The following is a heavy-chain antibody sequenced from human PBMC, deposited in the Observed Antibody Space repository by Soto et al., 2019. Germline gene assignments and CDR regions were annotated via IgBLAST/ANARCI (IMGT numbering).Heavy chain of an antibody. V-gene: IGHV1-69*13. CDR3: ARPXEGGYSSNHHYYYALDV. J-gene: IGHJ6*02. Sequence: ASVKVSCKASGGTFRSYSISWVRQAPGQGLEWMGGIIPIFDITNYAQKFQGRVTITADESTSTAYMELSSLGSDDTVVYYCARPXEGGYSSNHHYYYALDVWGQGTTVTVSS. CDR1: GGTFRSYS. CDR2: IIPIFDIT. D-gene: IGHD3-22*01.